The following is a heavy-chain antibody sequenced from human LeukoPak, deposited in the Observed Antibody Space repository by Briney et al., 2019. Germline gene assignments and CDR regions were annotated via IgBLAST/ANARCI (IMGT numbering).Heavy chain of an antibody. J-gene: IGHJ6*03. D-gene: IGHD3-10*01. CDR2: ISGSGGST. Sequence: GGTLRLSCEASGFTFSTYGINWVRQAPGKGLEWVSAISGSGGSTYYADSVKGRFTISRDNSKNTLWLQMNSLKGEDTAVNYCAKTWRGRGYYGYGPSEYFYYMDVWGKGTTVTISS. V-gene: IGHV3-23*01. CDR1: GFTFSTYG. CDR3: AKTWRGRGYYGYGPSEYFYYMDV.